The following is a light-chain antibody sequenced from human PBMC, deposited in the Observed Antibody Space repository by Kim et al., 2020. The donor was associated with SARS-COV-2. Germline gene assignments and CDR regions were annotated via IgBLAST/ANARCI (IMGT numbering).Light chain of an antibody. CDR1: QAISSA. CDR2: DAS. Sequence: AIQLTQSPSSLSASVGDTVTITCRASQAISSALAWYQQKPGKPPKFVIYDASTLQTGVPSRFSGSGFGTIFTLTISSLQPEDFASYYCQQYNNYPYSFGQGTKLEIK. CDR3: QQYNNYPYS. V-gene: IGKV1D-13*01. J-gene: IGKJ2*03.